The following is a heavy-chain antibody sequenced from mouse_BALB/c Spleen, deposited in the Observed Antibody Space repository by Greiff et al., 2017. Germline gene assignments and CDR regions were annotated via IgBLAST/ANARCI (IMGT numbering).Heavy chain of an antibody. V-gene: IGHV1-77*01. Sequence: VQLVESGAELARPGASVKLSCKASGYTFTDYYINWVKQRPGQGLEWIGEIYPGSGNTYYNEKFKGKATLTADKSSSTAYMQLSSLTSEDSAVYFCARSAITTVAKPFAYWGQGTLVTVSA. D-gene: IGHD1-1*01. CDR2: IYPGSGNT. J-gene: IGHJ3*01. CDR3: ARSAITTVAKPFAY. CDR1: GYTFTDYY.